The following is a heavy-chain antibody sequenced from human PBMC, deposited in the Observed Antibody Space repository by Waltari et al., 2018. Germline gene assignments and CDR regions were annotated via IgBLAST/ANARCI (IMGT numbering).Heavy chain of an antibody. V-gene: IGHV4-39*02. J-gene: IGHJ3*01. Sequence: QLQLQESGPGRVKPSETLSLTCSVSGVSITSNRHYWGWIRQPPGQGLEWIGTVSYSGATYTSPSLESRVTVSRDTSKNHLSLKLVSVTAADTAVYYCATYIGASVGTAAFDVWGQGTMVTVSS. CDR2: VSYSGAT. D-gene: IGHD5-12*01. CDR1: GVSITSNRHY. CDR3: ATYIGASVGTAAFDV.